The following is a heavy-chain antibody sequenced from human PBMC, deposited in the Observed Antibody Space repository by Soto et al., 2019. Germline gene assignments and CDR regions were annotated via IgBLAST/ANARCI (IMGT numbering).Heavy chain of an antibody. CDR3: ARGQWLVLGNYYYGMDV. CDR1: GDSVSSNSAA. J-gene: IGHJ6*02. V-gene: IGHV6-1*01. CDR2: TYYRSKWYN. D-gene: IGHD6-19*01. Sequence: SQTLSLTCAISGDSVSSNSAASNWIRQSPSRGLEWLGRTYYRSKWYNDYAVSVKSRITINPDTSKNQFSLQLNSVTPEDTAVYYCARGQWLVLGNYYYGMDVWGQGTTVTVSS.